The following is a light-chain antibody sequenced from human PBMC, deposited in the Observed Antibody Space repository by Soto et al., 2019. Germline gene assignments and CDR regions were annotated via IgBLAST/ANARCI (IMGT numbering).Light chain of an antibody. J-gene: IGKJ2*01. CDR1: QSISNY. CDR2: IAS. V-gene: IGKV1-39*01. Sequence: DIHMTQSPSSLSASVGDRVTITCRASQSISNYLNWYQQKPGKAPNLLIYIASNLHSGVPSRFSGSGSGTAFTLTISSLQPEEFATYYCQQSYSTPYTFGQGTKLDIK. CDR3: QQSYSTPYT.